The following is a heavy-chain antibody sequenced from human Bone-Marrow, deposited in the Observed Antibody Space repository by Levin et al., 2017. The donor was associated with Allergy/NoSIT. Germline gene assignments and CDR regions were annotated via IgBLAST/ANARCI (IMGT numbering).Heavy chain of an antibody. CDR2: FDPEDVQT. J-gene: IGHJ3*01. D-gene: IGHD3-10*01. CDR3: ATDQVVRGVISTHDPFDL. V-gene: IGHV1-24*01. CDR1: GYSLIELS. Sequence: ASVKVSCKVFGYSLIELSMHWVRQTPGRGLEWMGGFDPEDVQTVYAQKFQGRVTMTEDTSTDTAYMELSSLTSEDTAVYYCATDQVVRGVISTHDPFDLWGQGTMVTASS.